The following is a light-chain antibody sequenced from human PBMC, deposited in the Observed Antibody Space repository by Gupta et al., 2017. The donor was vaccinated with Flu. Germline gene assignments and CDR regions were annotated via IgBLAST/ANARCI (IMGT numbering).Light chain of an antibody. CDR2: GNN. V-gene: IGLV1-44*01. Sequence: QSVLAQPPSVSGTPGPRVTISCSGSNSNIGSNTVNWYQQVPGTAPKLLMYGNNQRPSGVPDRFSGSKSGSSASLAISWLQSEDEADYYCAAWDDSLNGHYVFGTGTKVTVL. J-gene: IGLJ1*01. CDR1: NSNIGSNT. CDR3: AAWDDSLNGHYV.